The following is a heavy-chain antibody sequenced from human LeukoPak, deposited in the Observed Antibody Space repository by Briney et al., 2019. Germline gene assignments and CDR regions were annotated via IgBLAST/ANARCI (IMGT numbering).Heavy chain of an antibody. CDR2: ISRGGGST. V-gene: IGHV3-23*01. Sequence: GGSLTLSCAASGFPFSSYAMRWVRQAAGKGLEWVSAISRGGGSTFYADSVKGRFTIFRDNSKNTLYLQMNSLRAEDTAVYYCAKETKSGWTHGSDYWGQGTLVTVST. D-gene: IGHD6-19*01. CDR1: GFPFSSYA. CDR3: AKETKSGWTHGSDY. J-gene: IGHJ4*02.